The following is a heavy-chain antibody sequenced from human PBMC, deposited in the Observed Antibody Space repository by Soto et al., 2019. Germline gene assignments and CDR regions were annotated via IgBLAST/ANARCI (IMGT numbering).Heavy chain of an antibody. Sequence: SETLSLTCAVYGGSFSGYYWSWIRQPPGKGLEWIGEINHSGGTNYNPSLKSRGTITVDTSKNQFSLKLISLTDADTAVYDCVREQLGYCTNGVCQTDYYYYYGMDVWGQGHTVTVSS. V-gene: IGHV4-34*01. D-gene: IGHD2-8*01. CDR1: GGSFSGYY. CDR3: VREQLGYCTNGVCQTDYYYYYGMDV. CDR2: INHSGGT. J-gene: IGHJ6*02.